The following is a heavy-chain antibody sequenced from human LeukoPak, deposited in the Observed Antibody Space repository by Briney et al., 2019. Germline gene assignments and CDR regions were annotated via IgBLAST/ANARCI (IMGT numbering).Heavy chain of an antibody. CDR3: AKDAPKYYYDSSGYHDAFHI. V-gene: IGHV3-23*01. D-gene: IGHD3-22*01. Sequence: GGSLRFSCAASGFTFSSYGMSWVRQAPGKGLEWVSAISGSGGSTYYADSVKGRFTISRDNSKNTLYLQMNSLRAEDTAVYYCAKDAPKYYYDSSGYHDAFHIWGQGTMVTVSS. CDR1: GFTFSSYG. J-gene: IGHJ3*02. CDR2: ISGSGGST.